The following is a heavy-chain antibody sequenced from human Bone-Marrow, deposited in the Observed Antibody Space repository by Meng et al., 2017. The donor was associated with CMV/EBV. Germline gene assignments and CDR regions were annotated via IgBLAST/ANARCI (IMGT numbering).Heavy chain of an antibody. CDR2: IYYSGST. CDR1: GGSISSSSYY. D-gene: IGHD6-13*01. CDR3: ASLAAAGTLYNWFDP. V-gene: IGHV4-39*01. J-gene: IGHJ5*02. Sequence: SETLSLTCTVPGGSISSSSYYWGWIRQPPGKGLEWIGSIYYSGSTYYNPSLKSRVTISVDTSKNQFSLKLRSVTAADTAVYYCASLAAAGTLYNWFDPWGQGTLVTVSS.